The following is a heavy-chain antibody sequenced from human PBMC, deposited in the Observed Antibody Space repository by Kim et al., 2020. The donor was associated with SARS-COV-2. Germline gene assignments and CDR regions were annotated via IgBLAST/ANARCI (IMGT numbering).Heavy chain of an antibody. CDR1: GGSFSGYY. J-gene: IGHJ4*02. CDR3: ARFTNWNRDFDY. Sequence: SETLSLTCAVYGGSFSGYYWSWIRQPPGKGLEWIGEINHSGSTNYNPSLKSRVTISVDTSKNQFSLKLSSVTAADTAVYYCARFTNWNRDFDYWGQGTLV. CDR2: INHSGST. D-gene: IGHD1-20*01. V-gene: IGHV4-34*01.